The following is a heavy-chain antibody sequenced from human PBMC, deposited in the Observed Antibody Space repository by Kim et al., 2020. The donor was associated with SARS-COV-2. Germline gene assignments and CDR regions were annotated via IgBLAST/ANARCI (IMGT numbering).Heavy chain of an antibody. Sequence: SETLSLTCAVYGGSFSGYYWSWIRQPPGKGLEWIGEINHSGSTNYNPSLKSRVTISVDTSKNQFSLKLSSVTAADTAVYYCARGPEDLPGYSSSLIAELDYWGQGTLVTVSS. CDR3: ARGPEDLPGYSSSLIAELDY. J-gene: IGHJ4*02. CDR2: INHSGST. CDR1: GGSFSGYY. D-gene: IGHD6-13*01. V-gene: IGHV4-34*01.